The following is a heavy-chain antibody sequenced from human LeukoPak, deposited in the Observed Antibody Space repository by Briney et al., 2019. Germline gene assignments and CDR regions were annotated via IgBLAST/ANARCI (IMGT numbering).Heavy chain of an antibody. D-gene: IGHD4-17*01. J-gene: IGHJ4*02. CDR2: IYYSGST. V-gene: IGHV4-39*07. CDR3: ARVNTVTTPFLDY. Sequence: SETLSLTCTVSGGSISSSSYYWGWIRQPPGKGLEWIGSIYYSGSTYYNPSLKSRVTISVDTSNNQFSLKLSSVTAADTAVYYCARVNTVTTPFLDYWGQGTLVTVSS. CDR1: GGSISSSSYY.